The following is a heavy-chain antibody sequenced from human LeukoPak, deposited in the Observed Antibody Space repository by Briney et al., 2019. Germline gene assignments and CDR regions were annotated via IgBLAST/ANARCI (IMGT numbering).Heavy chain of an antibody. CDR1: GGSISDYY. J-gene: IGHJ4*02. V-gene: IGHV4-59*01. D-gene: IGHD3-10*01. CDR3: AGDSHGTDY. Sequence: SETLSLTCTVSGGSISDYYWNWIRQPPGKGLQWIGYIYYSGSTNYNPSLKSRVTISVDTSKNQFSLKLTSVTAADTAVYYCAGDSHGTDYWSQGTLVTVSS. CDR2: IYYSGST.